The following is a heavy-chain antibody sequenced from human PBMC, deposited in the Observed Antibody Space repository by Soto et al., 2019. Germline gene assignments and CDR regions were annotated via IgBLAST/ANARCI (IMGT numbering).Heavy chain of an antibody. D-gene: IGHD6-13*01. V-gene: IGHV6-1*01. Sequence: SHTLSLTCAFSGYSVSSNTVAWNLIRQSPSRGLEWLGRSYYRSKWYNDYAVSVKSRITINPDTSKNQFSLQLNSVTPEDTAVYYCAREKWAAAGGINWFDPWGQGTLVTVSS. CDR1: GYSVSSNTVA. CDR2: SYYRSKWYN. CDR3: AREKWAAAGGINWFDP. J-gene: IGHJ5*02.